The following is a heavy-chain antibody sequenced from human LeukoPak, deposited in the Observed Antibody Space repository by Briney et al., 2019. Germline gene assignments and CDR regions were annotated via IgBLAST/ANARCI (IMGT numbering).Heavy chain of an antibody. CDR3: TGKGT. J-gene: IGHJ5*02. V-gene: IGHV3-15*01. CDR2: INRKTDGGTT. CDR1: GFTVSDAW. D-gene: IGHD3-10*01. Sequence: GGSLRLSCAASGFTVSDAWMNWVRQAPGKGLEWVGRINRKTDGGTTDYAAPVKGRFTISRDDSKNTLYLQINSLKTDDTAVYYCTGKGTLGQGTLATVSS.